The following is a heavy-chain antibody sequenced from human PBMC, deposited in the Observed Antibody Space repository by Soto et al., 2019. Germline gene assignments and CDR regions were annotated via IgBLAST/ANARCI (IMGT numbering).Heavy chain of an antibody. V-gene: IGHV4-31*03. Sequence: SETLSLTCTVSGGSISSGRYYWNWIRQHPGKGLEWIGYIYHSGNTYYNPSLKSRSSISLDTSKNQFSLKLGSVTVADTAVYYRSRIDHRFLEWLLPDSWGQGTLVTVSS. J-gene: IGHJ4*02. CDR2: IYHSGNT. D-gene: IGHD3-3*01. CDR3: SRIDHRFLEWLLPDS. CDR1: GGSISSGRYY.